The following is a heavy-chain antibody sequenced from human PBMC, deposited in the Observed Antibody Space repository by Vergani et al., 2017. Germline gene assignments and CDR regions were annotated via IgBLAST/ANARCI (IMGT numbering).Heavy chain of an antibody. CDR1: VGSISSGGYY. J-gene: IGHJ6*02. CDR3: AGGPYSSSFYYYYGMDV. Sequence: QVQLQESGPGLVKPSQTLSLTCTVSVGSISSGGYYSSWTSQHPGKGLGWNGYIYYSGSTYYNPSLKSQVTISVDTSKNQFSLKLSSVTAADTAVYYCAGGPYSSSFYYYYGMDVWGQGTTVTVSS. V-gene: IGHV4-31*01. D-gene: IGHD6-13*01. CDR2: IYYSGST.